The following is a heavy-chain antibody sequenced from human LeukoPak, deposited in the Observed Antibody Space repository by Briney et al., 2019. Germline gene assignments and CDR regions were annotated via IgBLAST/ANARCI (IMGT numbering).Heavy chain of an antibody. CDR1: GGSISSGGYY. CDR2: IYYSGST. Sequence: SETLSLTCTVSGGSISSGGYYWSWIRQHPGKGLEWIGYIYYSGSTYYNPSLKSRVTISVDTSKNQFSLELSSVTAADTAVYYCTSCWASKYFQHWGQGTLVTVSS. J-gene: IGHJ1*01. CDR3: TSCWASKYFQH. V-gene: IGHV4-31*03. D-gene: IGHD2-15*01.